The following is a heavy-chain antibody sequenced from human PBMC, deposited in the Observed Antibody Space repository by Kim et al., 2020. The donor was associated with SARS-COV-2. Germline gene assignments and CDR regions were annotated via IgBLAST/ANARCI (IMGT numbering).Heavy chain of an antibody. CDR2: ISGSGSST. Sequence: GGSLRLSCAASGFTISNYAMSWVRQAPGKGLEWVSVISGSGSSTYYAYSVKGRFTISRDNSKNMLYLQMNSLRAEDTAVYYCAKGSIGVPRGYYSYKDYWGKGTPVTVSS. V-gene: IGHV3-23*01. CDR1: GFTISNYA. J-gene: IGHJ6*03. D-gene: IGHD6-19*01. CDR3: AKGSIGVPRGYYSYKDY.